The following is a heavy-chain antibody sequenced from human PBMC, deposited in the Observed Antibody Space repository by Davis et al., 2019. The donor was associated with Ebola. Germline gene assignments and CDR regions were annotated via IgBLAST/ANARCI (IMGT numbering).Heavy chain of an antibody. V-gene: IGHV1-8*01. D-gene: IGHD4-23*01. CDR3: ARGATVDNWFDP. CDR2: MNPNSGNT. CDR1: GYTFTSHD. Sequence: AASVKVSCKASGYTFTSHDINWVRQATGQGLEWMGWMNPNSGNTGYAQKFQGRVTMTRNTSISTAYMELSSLRSEDTAVYYCARGATVDNWFDPWGQGTLVTVSS. J-gene: IGHJ5*02.